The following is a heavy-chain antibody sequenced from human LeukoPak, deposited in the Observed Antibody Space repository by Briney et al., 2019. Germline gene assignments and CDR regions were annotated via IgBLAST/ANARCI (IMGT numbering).Heavy chain of an antibody. CDR3: ARDRGSYYGYYFDY. D-gene: IGHD1-26*01. V-gene: IGHV1-18*01. J-gene: IGHJ4*02. CDR1: GYTFTSYG. Sequence: GASVTVSCTASGYTFTSYGISWVRQAPGQGLEWMGWVSAYNGNTNYAQKLQGRVTMTTDTSTSTAYMELRSLRSDDTAVYYCARDRGSYYGYYFDYWGQGTLVTVSS. CDR2: VSAYNGNT.